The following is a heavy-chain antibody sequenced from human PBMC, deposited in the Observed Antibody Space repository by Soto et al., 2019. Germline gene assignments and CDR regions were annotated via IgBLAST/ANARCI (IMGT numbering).Heavy chain of an antibody. D-gene: IGHD6-19*01. CDR3: ARDYRSVGAGTPPPPPHFQH. CDR2: ISYDGSNK. Sequence: QVQLVESGGGVVQPGRSLRLSCAASGFTFSSYAMHWVRQAPGKGLEWVAVISYDGSNKYYADSVKGRFTISRDNSKNTLYLQMNSLRAEDTAVYYCARDYRSVGAGTPPPPPHFQHWGQGTLVTVSS. V-gene: IGHV3-30-3*01. J-gene: IGHJ1*01. CDR1: GFTFSSYA.